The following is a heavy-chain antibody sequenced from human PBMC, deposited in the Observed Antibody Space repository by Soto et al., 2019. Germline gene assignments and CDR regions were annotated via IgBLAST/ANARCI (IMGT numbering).Heavy chain of an antibody. CDR2: ISGSGGST. CDR3: AKGRGEIRFLGWLRTYMDV. D-gene: IGHD3-3*01. CDR1: GFTFSSYA. V-gene: IGHV3-23*01. J-gene: IGHJ6*03. Sequence: GGSLRLSCAASGFTFSSYAMSWVRQAPGKGLEWVSAISGSGGSTYYADSVKGRFTISRDNSKNTLYLQMNSLRAEDTTVYYCAKGRGEIRFLGWLRTYMDVPGKGTTVTVSS.